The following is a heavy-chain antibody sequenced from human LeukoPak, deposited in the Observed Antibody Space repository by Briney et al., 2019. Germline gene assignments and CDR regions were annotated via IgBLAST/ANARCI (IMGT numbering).Heavy chain of an antibody. CDR2: ISTYNGNT. D-gene: IGHD3-16*01. Sequence: ASVKVSCKASGYTFSSQGISWVRQAPGQGLEWMGWISTYNGNTNYAQKFQGRVTMTTDTSTSTAYMELRSLRSDDTAAYYCARDKGLNYWGQGSLVIVSS. CDR1: GYTFSSQG. CDR3: ARDKGLNY. J-gene: IGHJ4*02. V-gene: IGHV1-18*01.